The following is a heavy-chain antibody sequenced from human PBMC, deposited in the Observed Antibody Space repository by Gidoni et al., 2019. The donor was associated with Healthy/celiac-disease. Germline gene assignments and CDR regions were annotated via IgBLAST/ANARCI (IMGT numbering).Heavy chain of an antibody. CDR2: IWYDGSNK. Sequence: QVQLVESGGGVVQPGRSLRLSCAASGFTFRSYGMHWVRQAPGKGLEWVAVIWYDGSNKYYADSVKGRFTISRDNSKNTLYLQMNSLRAEDTAVYYCARDALLRYAVLGITTPDYWGQGTLVTVSS. V-gene: IGHV3-33*01. CDR3: ARDALLRYAVLGITTPDY. D-gene: IGHD3-9*01. J-gene: IGHJ4*02. CDR1: GFTFRSYG.